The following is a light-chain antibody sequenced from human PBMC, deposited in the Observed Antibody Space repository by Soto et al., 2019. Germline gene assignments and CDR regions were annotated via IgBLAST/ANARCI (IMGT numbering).Light chain of an antibody. CDR2: KVS. CDR3: MQGSHWPPIT. V-gene: IGKV2-30*02. Sequence: DVVVTQSPLSLPVTLGQAASISCKSSQSLVHRDGNTYLSWFRQRPGQSPRRLIYKVSNREAGVPDRFSGSGSGTDFTLKISRVEAEDVCLYYCMQGSHWPPITFGQGTRLEIK. J-gene: IGKJ5*01. CDR1: QSLVHRDGNTY.